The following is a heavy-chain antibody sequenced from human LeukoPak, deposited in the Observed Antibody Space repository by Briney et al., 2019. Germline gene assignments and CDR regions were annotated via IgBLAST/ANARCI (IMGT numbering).Heavy chain of an antibody. J-gene: IGHJ5*02. CDR1: GGSISSYY. D-gene: IGHD6-19*01. V-gene: IGHV4-59*08. CDR2: IYYSGST. CDR3: ARLWTVAGTS. Sequence: PSETLSLTCTVSGGSISSYYWSWIRQPPGKGLEWIGYIYYSGSTYYNPSLKSRVTISVDTSKNQFSLKLSSVTAADTAVYYCARLWTVAGTSWGQGTLVTVSS.